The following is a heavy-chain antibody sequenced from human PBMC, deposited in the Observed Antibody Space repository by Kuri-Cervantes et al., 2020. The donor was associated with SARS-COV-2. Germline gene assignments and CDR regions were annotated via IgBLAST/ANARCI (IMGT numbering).Heavy chain of an antibody. CDR2: IIPILGIA. CDR1: GDHFSRYA. Sequence: SVKVSCKASGDHFSRYAISWLRQAPGQGLEWMGRIIPILGIANYAQKFQGRVTITADKSTSTAYMELSSLRSEDTAVYYCARGNYDILTGSPWYFDYWGQGTLVTVSS. D-gene: IGHD3-9*01. CDR3: ARGNYDILTGSPWYFDY. V-gene: IGHV1-69*04. J-gene: IGHJ4*02.